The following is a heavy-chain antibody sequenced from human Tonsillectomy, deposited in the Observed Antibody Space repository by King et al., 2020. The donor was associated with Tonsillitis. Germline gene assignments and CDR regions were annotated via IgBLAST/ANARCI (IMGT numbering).Heavy chain of an antibody. Sequence: VQLVESGGGVVQPGRSLRLSCAASGFTFSSYGMHWVRQAPGKGLEWVAVISYDGSNKYYADSVKGRFTISRDNSKNTLYLQMNSLRAEDTAVYYCAKAATTGTSVAPKEYYYSYYMDVWGKGTTVTVSS. CDR1: GFTFSSYG. V-gene: IGHV3-30*18. D-gene: IGHD1-7*01. J-gene: IGHJ6*03. CDR3: AKAATTGTSVAPKEYYYSYYMDV. CDR2: ISYDGSNK.